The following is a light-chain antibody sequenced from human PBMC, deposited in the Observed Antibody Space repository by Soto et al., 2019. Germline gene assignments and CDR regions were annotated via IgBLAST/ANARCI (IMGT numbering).Light chain of an antibody. V-gene: IGKV1-5*01. CDR1: ESIKGW. J-gene: IGKJ1*01. CDR3: QQYNNRWT. Sequence: DIQVTQSPSTLSASVGDRVTITCRASESIKGWLAWYQQKPGKAPKLLIYDASSLKGGVPSRFSGSGSGTEFTLTISSLQPDDFATYYCQQYNNRWTFGQGTKVDIK. CDR2: DAS.